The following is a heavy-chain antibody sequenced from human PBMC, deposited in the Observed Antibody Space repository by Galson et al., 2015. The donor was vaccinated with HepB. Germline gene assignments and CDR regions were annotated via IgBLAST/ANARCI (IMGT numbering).Heavy chain of an antibody. CDR3: ASFSYSNSWYPVGY. CDR1: GYSFTTSW. Sequence: QSGAEVKKPGESLKISCKGSGYSFTTSWIGWVRQMPGKGLEWMGSIHPGDSDTRYSPSFQGQVTISADKSISTAYVQWNSLKASDTAMYYCASFSYSNSWYPVGYWGQGTLVIVSS. D-gene: IGHD6-13*01. CDR2: IHPGDSDT. V-gene: IGHV5-51*01. J-gene: IGHJ4*02.